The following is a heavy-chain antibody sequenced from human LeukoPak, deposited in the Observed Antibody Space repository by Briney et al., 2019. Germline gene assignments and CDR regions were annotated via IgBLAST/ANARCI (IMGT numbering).Heavy chain of an antibody. J-gene: IGHJ4*02. V-gene: IGHV1-2*02. CDR1: GYTFTGYY. CDR3: ARGPDYVWGSFPEPLFDY. Sequence: VASVKVSCKASGYTFTGYYMHWVRQAPGQGLEWMGWINPNSGGTNYAQKFQGRVTMTRDTSISTAYMELSRLRSDDTAVYYGARGPDYVWGSFPEPLFDYWGQGTLVTVSS. CDR2: INPNSGGT. D-gene: IGHD3-16*01.